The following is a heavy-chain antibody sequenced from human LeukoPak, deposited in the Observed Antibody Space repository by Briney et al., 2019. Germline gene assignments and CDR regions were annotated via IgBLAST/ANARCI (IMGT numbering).Heavy chain of an antibody. V-gene: IGHV1-2*02. D-gene: IGHD5-12*01. J-gene: IGHJ4*02. Sequence: GASVKVSCKASGYTFTDYHMHWVRQAPGQGLEWVGWINANSGGANYAQEFQGRVTMTRDTSISTAYMELSRLRSDDTAVYYCARYPLGYIGYLKDWGQGTLVSVSS. CDR1: GYTFTDYH. CDR2: INANSGGA. CDR3: ARYPLGYIGYLKD.